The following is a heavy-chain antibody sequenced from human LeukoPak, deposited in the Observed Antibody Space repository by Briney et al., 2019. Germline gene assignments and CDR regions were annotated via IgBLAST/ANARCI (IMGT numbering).Heavy chain of an antibody. CDR1: GFTFSSYW. J-gene: IGHJ6*03. CDR3: ARVACSGGSCYFYYYYYMDV. Sequence: GGSLRLSCAASGFTFSSYWMSWVRQAPGKGLEWVANIKQDGSEKYYVDSVKGRFTISRDNAKNSLYLLMNSLRAEDTAVYYCARVACSGGSCYFYYYYYMDVWGKGTTVTVSS. V-gene: IGHV3-7*01. CDR2: IKQDGSEK. D-gene: IGHD2-15*01.